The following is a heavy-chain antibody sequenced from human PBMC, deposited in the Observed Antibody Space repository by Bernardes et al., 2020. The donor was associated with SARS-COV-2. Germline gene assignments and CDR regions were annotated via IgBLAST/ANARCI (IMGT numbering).Heavy chain of an antibody. V-gene: IGHV4-31*03. J-gene: IGHJ6*02. D-gene: IGHD3-16*01. CDR1: GGSISSGGYY. Sequence: SETLSLTCTVSGGSISSGGYYWSWIRQHPGKGLEWIGYIYYSGSTYYNPSLKSRVTISVDTSKNQFSLKLSSVTAANTAVYYCARAGEQAPRLEYGMDVWGQGTTVTVSS. CDR2: IYYSGST. CDR3: ARAGEQAPRLEYGMDV.